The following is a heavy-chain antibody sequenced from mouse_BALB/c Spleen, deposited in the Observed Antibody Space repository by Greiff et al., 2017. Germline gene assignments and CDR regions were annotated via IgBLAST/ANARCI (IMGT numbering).Heavy chain of an antibody. Sequence: EVQGVESGGGLVKPGGSLKLSCAASGFTFSDYYMYWVRQTPEKRLEWVATISDGGSYTYYPDSVKGRFTISRDNAKNNLYLQMSSLKSEDTAMYYCARERSSVIYYGNYDYAMDYWGQGTSVTVSS. D-gene: IGHD2-1*01. CDR2: ISDGGSYT. CDR1: GFTFSDYY. CDR3: ARERSSVIYYGNYDYAMDY. V-gene: IGHV5-4*02. J-gene: IGHJ4*01.